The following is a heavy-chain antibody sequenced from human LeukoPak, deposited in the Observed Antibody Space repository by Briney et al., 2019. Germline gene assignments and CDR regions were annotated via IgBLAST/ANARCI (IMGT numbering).Heavy chain of an antibody. CDR1: GFTFSSHA. J-gene: IGHJ6*02. CDR2: ISGSGGST. Sequence: PGGSLRLSCAASGFTFSSHAMSWVRHPPGKGLEWVSAISGSGGSTYYADSVKGRFTISRDNSKNTLYLQMTSLRAEDTAVYYCAKDLSSTSCCPNYYYYGMDVWGQGTTVTVSS. V-gene: IGHV3-23*01. D-gene: IGHD2-2*01. CDR3: AKDLSSTSCCPNYYYYGMDV.